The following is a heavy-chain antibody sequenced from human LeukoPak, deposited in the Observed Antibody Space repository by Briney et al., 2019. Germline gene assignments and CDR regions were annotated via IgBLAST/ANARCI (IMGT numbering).Heavy chain of an antibody. CDR3: ARDGGSGILD. Sequence: GGSLRLSCAASGFTFSSYEMNWVRQAPGKGLEWVSYISSNGSPIFYADSVKGRFTISRDNAKNSLSLLMNSLRAEDTAVYYCARDGGSGILDWGQGTLVTVSS. D-gene: IGHD3-10*01. J-gene: IGHJ4*02. V-gene: IGHV3-48*03. CDR1: GFTFSSYE. CDR2: ISSNGSPI.